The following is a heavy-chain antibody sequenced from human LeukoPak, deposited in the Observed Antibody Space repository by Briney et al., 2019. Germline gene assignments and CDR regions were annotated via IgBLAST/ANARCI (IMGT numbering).Heavy chain of an antibody. CDR1: GGSISSYY. V-gene: IGHV4-34*01. Sequence: SETLSLTCTVSGGSISSYYWSWIRQPPGKGLEWIGEINHSGSTNYNPSLKSRVTISVDTSKNQFSLKLSSVTAADTAVYYCARRTYYYGSGSYRPLTNYFDYWGQGTLVTVSS. J-gene: IGHJ4*02. CDR3: ARRTYYYGSGSYRPLTNYFDY. D-gene: IGHD3-10*01. CDR2: INHSGST.